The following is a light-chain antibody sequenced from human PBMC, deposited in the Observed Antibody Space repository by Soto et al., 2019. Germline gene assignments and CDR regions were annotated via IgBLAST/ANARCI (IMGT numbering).Light chain of an antibody. CDR2: GAS. V-gene: IGKV3-20*01. CDR3: QQYGSSPLYT. J-gene: IGKJ2*01. CDR1: QSVSSSY. Sequence: EIVLTQAPGTLSLSPGEIATLSCRASQSVSSSYLAWYQQKPGQAPRLLIYGASSRATGIPDRFSGSGSGTDVTLTISRLEPEDFAVYYCQQYGSSPLYTFGQGKKLEI.